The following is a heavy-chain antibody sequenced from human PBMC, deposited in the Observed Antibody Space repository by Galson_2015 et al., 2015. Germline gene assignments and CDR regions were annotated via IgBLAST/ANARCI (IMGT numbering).Heavy chain of an antibody. J-gene: IGHJ4*02. Sequence: SLRLSCAASGFTFSDYYMSWIRQAPGKGLEWVSYISSSGSTIYYADSVKGRFTISRDNAKNSLYLQMNSLRAEDTAGYYCASLTPGIAVYYWGQGTLVTVSS. CDR1: GFTFSDYY. CDR2: ISSSGSTI. V-gene: IGHV3-11*01. D-gene: IGHD6-19*01. CDR3: ASLTPGIAVYY.